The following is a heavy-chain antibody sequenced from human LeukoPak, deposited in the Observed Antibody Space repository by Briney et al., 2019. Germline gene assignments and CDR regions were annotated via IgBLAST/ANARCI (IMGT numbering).Heavy chain of an antibody. J-gene: IGHJ4*02. CDR1: GYTFSSYP. V-gene: IGHV7-4-1*02. CDR2: IDTNTGNP. D-gene: IGHD3-16*01. CDR3: ARGGGARLRYPFDY. Sequence: ASVKVSCKASGYTFSSYPMIWVRQAPGQGLEWMGWIDTNTGNPSNAQGFTGRFVFSLDTSASTTFLYINNLKADDTAVYYCARGGGARLRYPFDYWGQGTLVTVSS.